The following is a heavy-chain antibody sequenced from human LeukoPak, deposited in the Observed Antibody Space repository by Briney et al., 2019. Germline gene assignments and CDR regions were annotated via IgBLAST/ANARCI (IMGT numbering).Heavy chain of an antibody. Sequence: SETPSLTCTVSGGSISSSSYYWGWIRQPTGKGLEWIGNIFYSGSTYYNPSLKSRVTISVDTSKNQFSLKLSSVTAADTAVYYCVTDGKYYSSGDYWGQGTLVTVSS. J-gene: IGHJ4*02. CDR2: IFYSGST. V-gene: IGHV4-39*05. D-gene: IGHD6-19*01. CDR1: GGSISSSSYY. CDR3: VTDGKYYSSGDY.